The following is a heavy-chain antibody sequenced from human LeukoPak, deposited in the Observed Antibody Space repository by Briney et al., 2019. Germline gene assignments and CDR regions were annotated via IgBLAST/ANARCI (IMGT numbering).Heavy chain of an antibody. Sequence: PSETLSLTCTVSGGSISSSSYYWGWIRQPPGKGLEWIGSMSYSGNTYYNPSLKSRVTISVDTSKNQFSLKLSSVTAADTAVYYCARRKGGYSYYYYYMDVWGKGTTVTVPS. V-gene: IGHV4-39*01. D-gene: IGHD4-23*01. CDR3: ARRKGGYSYYYYYMDV. CDR1: GGSISSSSYY. J-gene: IGHJ6*03. CDR2: MSYSGNT.